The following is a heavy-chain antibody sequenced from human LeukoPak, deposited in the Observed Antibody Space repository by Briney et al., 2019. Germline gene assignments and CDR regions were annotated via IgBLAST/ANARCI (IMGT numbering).Heavy chain of an antibody. V-gene: IGHV6-1*01. CDR3: ARDQDYSNGWYSIDY. D-gene: IGHD6-19*01. J-gene: IGHJ4*02. CDR2: TFYRSKWKN. CDR1: GDSVSSNSAV. Sequence: SQTLSLTCAISGDSVSSNSAVWNWLRQSPSRGLEWLGRTFYRSKWKNEYAISVKDRITINPDTSKNQFSLQPNSVTPDDTAVYYCARDQDYSNGWYSIDYWGQGTLVTVSS.